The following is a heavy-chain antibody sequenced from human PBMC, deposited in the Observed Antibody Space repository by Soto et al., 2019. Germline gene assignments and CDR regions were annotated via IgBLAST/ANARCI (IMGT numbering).Heavy chain of an antibody. CDR1: GESISSRSYY. CDR2: IYSRGIT. V-gene: IGHV4-39*01. D-gene: IGHD2-21*02. J-gene: IGHJ4*02. CDR3: TRPRPSVVTPGSLHY. Sequence: WETRCLACTVKGESISSRSYYWGRIRQPAGKGLEWIGSIYSRGITHNPPSPTTRLSMSVDTSKKPFYMKLRFVTAAETALYYCTRPRPSVVTPGSLHYWLQGSL.